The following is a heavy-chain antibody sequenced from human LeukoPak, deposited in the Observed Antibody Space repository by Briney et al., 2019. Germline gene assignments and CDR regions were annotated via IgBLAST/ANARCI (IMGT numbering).Heavy chain of an antibody. CDR2: ISYDGSNK. CDR3: ARGVRYQLPRDFWSGYQSNYYYGMDV. D-gene: IGHD3-3*01. J-gene: IGHJ6*02. V-gene: IGHV3-30-3*01. Sequence: QSGGSLRLSCAASGFTFSSYAMHWVRQAPGKGLEWVAVISYDGSNKYYADSVKGRFTISRDNSKNTLYLQMNSLRAEDTAVYYCARGVRYQLPRDFWSGYQSNYYYGMDVWGQGTTVTVSS. CDR1: GFTFSSYA.